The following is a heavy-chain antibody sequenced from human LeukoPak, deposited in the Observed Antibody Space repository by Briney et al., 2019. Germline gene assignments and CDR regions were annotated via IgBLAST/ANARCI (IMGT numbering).Heavy chain of an antibody. CDR1: GFTFSSYA. D-gene: IGHD3-22*01. CDR2: IYSGGST. V-gene: IGHV3-53*01. CDR3: ARGHYYDSSGYYYPRYYYYMDV. J-gene: IGHJ6*03. Sequence: GGSLRLSCAASGFTFSSYAMSWVRQAPGKGLEWVSVIYSGGSTYYADSVKGRFTISRDNSKNMLYLQMNSLRAEDTAVYYCARGHYYDSSGYYYPRYYYYMDVWGKGTTVTVSS.